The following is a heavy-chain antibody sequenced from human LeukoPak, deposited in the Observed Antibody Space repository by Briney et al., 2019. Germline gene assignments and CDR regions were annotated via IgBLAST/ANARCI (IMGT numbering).Heavy chain of an antibody. CDR1: GFTFSNAW. D-gene: IGHD3-3*01. J-gene: IGHJ3*02. Sequence: GGSLRLSCAASGFTFSNAWMSWVRQAPGKGLEWVGRIKSKTDGGTTDYAAPVKGRFAISRDDSKNTLYLQMSSLKTEDTAVYYCTTQDSPYYDFWSGYYPNDAFDIWGQGTMVTVSS. V-gene: IGHV3-15*01. CDR3: TTQDSPYYDFWSGYYPNDAFDI. CDR2: IKSKTDGGTT.